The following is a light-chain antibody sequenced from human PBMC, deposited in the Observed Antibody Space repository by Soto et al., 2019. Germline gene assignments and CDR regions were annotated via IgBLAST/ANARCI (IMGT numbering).Light chain of an antibody. V-gene: IGKV1-5*01. Sequence: DIEMTQSPSTLSASVGDRVTITCRASQSISRWFAWYQQEPGKAPKLLIHDATSSESGVPSRLSGSGSGTEFTITIRSLQPDDSATYYCQQYSTYWTFAQGTKVDIK. J-gene: IGKJ1*01. CDR2: DAT. CDR1: QSISRW. CDR3: QQYSTYWT.